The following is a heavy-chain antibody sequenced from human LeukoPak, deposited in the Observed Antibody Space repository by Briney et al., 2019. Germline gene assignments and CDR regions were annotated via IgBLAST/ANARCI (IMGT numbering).Heavy chain of an antibody. CDR2: IYYSGST. J-gene: IGHJ4*02. CDR3: ASEDGSGSSHLDY. V-gene: IGHV4-38-2*02. D-gene: IGHD3-10*01. CDR1: GYSISSGYY. Sequence: PSETLSLTCTVSGYSISSGYYWGWIRQPPGKGLEWIGSIYYSGSTYYNPSLKSRVTISVDTSKNQFSLKLSSVTAADTAVYYCASEDGSGSSHLDYWGQGTLVTVSS.